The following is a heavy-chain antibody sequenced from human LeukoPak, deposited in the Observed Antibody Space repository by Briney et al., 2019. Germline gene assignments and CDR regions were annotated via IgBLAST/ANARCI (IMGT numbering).Heavy chain of an antibody. V-gene: IGHV4-38-2*02. J-gene: IGHJ4*02. CDR2: IYHSGST. D-gene: IGHD5-18*01. Sequence: SETLSLTCTVSGYSISSGYYWGWIRQPPGKGLEWIGNIYHSGSTYYNPSLKSRVTISVDTSKNQFSLKLSSVTAADTAVYYCARDRQVDTAMATDYWGQGTLVTVSS. CDR3: ARDRQVDTAMATDY. CDR1: GYSISSGYY.